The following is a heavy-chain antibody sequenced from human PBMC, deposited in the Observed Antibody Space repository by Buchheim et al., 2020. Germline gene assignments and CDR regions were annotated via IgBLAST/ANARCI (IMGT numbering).Heavy chain of an antibody. J-gene: IGHJ5*02. Sequence: QVQLQQWGAGLLKPSETLSLTCAVYGGSFSGYYWSWIRQPPGKGLEWIGEINHSGSTNYNPSLKSRVTISVDTSKNQFSLKLSSVTAADTAVYYCARGLALPYSSPYKNHNWFDPWGQGTL. D-gene: IGHD6-6*01. CDR2: INHSGST. CDR3: ARGLALPYSSPYKNHNWFDP. CDR1: GGSFSGYY. V-gene: IGHV4-34*01.